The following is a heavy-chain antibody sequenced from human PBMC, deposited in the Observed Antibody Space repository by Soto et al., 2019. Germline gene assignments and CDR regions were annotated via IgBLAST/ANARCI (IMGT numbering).Heavy chain of an antibody. V-gene: IGHV1-24*01. CDR2: FDPEDGET. J-gene: IGHJ4*02. CDR1: GYTLTELS. Sequence: QVQLVQSGAEVKKPGASVKVSCKVSGYTLTELSMHWVRQAPGKGLEWMGGFDPEDGETIYAQKFQGRVTMTEDTSTDTAYMELSSLRSEDTAVYYCAISSSTSSLLSHYDFWSGYLPDYWGQGTLVTVSS. D-gene: IGHD3-3*01. CDR3: AISSSTSSLLSHYDFWSGYLPDY.